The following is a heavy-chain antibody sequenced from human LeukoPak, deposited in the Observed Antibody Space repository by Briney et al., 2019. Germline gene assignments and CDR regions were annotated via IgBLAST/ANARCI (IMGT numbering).Heavy chain of an antibody. V-gene: IGHV4-39*02. D-gene: IGHD6-19*01. CDR1: GGSISSSNYY. CDR2: IYYSGIT. J-gene: IGHJ6*02. CDR3: AREYSSEGYYYGMDV. Sequence: SETLSLTCTVSGGSISSSNYYWGWIRQPPGKGLGWIGSIYYSGITYYNPSLKSRVTISVDTSRNQFPLKLSSGTAADTAVYYCAREYSSEGYYYGMDVWGQGTTVTVSS.